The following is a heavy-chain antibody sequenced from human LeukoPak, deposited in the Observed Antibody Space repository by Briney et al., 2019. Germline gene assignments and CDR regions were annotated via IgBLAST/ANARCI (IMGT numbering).Heavy chain of an antibody. CDR2: IYYSGST. D-gene: IGHD3-9*01. CDR3: ARGRDYDILTGFNY. J-gene: IGHJ4*02. Sequence: SETLSLTCTVSGGSFSSGSYYWSWIRQPPGKGLEWIGYIYYSGSTNYNPSLKSRVTISVDTSKNQFSLKLSSVTAADTAVYYCARGRDYDILTGFNYWGQGTLVTVSS. CDR1: GGSFSSGSYY. V-gene: IGHV4-61*01.